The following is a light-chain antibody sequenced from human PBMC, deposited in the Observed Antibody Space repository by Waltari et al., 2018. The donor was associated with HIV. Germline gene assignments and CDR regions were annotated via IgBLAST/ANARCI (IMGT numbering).Light chain of an antibody. V-gene: IGKV3-15*01. CDR2: GAS. CDR3: QQYYDWPLA. Sequence: ERVVTQSPVTLTVSPGERVTLTCRASPGVGTSIAWYQQKPGQAPRLLIFGASSSASDMPARFSGSGSGTEFTLTISSLQSEDVAVYYCQQYYDWPLAFGGGTRVEIK. CDR1: PGVGTS. J-gene: IGKJ4*01.